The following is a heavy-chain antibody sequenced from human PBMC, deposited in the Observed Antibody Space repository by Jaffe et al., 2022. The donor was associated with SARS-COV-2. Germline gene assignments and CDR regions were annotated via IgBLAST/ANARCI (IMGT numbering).Heavy chain of an antibody. CDR2: IYSGGST. V-gene: IGHV3-53*01. Sequence: EVQLVESGGGLIQPGGSLRLSCAASGFTVSSNYMSWVRQAPGKGLEWVSVIYSGGSTYYADSVKGRFTISRDNSKNTLYLQMNSLRAEDTAVYYCARAPITIFGVVKGMDVWGQGTTVTVSS. CDR1: GFTVSSNY. D-gene: IGHD3-3*01. CDR3: ARAPITIFGVVKGMDV. J-gene: IGHJ6*02.